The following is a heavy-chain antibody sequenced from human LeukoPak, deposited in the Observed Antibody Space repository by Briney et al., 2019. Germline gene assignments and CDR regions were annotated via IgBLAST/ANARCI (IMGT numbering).Heavy chain of an antibody. J-gene: IGHJ3*02. CDR3: ARLTYYYDSSGYYYSAFDI. CDR2: INPSGGST. V-gene: IGHV1-46*01. CDR1: GYTFTSYY. D-gene: IGHD3-22*01. Sequence: ASVKVSCKASGYTFTSYYMHWVRQAPGQGLEWMGIINPSGGSTSYAQKFQGRVTMTRDTSTSTVYMELSSLRSEDTAVYYCARLTYYYDSSGYYYSAFDIWGQGTMVTVSS.